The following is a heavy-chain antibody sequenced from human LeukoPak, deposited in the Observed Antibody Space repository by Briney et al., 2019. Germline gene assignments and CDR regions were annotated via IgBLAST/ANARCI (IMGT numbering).Heavy chain of an antibody. V-gene: IGHV3-7*03. CDR1: GFTFSSYA. CDR3: AREAWSSAWY. J-gene: IGHJ4*02. D-gene: IGHD6-19*01. CDR2: IKQDGSEK. Sequence: GGSLRLSGSASGFTFSSYAMHWVRQAPGKGLEWVANIKQDGSEKYYVDSVKGRFTISRDNAKNLLFLQMNSLRAEDTAVYYCAREAWSSAWYWGQGTLVTVSS.